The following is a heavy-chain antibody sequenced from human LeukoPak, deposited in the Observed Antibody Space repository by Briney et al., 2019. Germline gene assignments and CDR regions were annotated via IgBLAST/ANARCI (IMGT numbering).Heavy chain of an antibody. Sequence: GGSLRLSCAASGFSVSTFYMSWVRQAPGKRLEWVSVLYTAGPTYYADSVQGRFTISRDNSKNTLFLQMNSLRTEDTAVYYCAKRDGYNSGPFDYWGQGTLVTVSS. J-gene: IGHJ4*02. CDR1: GFSVSTFY. CDR3: AKRDGYNSGPFDY. CDR2: LYTAGPT. V-gene: IGHV3-66*01. D-gene: IGHD5-24*01.